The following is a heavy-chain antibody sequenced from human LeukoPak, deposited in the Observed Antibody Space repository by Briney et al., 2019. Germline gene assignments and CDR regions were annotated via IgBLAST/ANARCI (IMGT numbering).Heavy chain of an antibody. D-gene: IGHD3-10*01. J-gene: IGHJ6*03. Sequence: GGSLRLSCAASGLTVSSNYMSWVRQAPGKGLEWVSVVYSGGSTYYADSVKGRFTISRDNSKNTLYLQMNSLRAEDTAVYYCARQHYSNNYYYYYMDVWGKGTTVTVSS. CDR1: GLTVSSNY. CDR2: VYSGGST. CDR3: ARQHYSNNYYYYYMDV. V-gene: IGHV3-53*01.